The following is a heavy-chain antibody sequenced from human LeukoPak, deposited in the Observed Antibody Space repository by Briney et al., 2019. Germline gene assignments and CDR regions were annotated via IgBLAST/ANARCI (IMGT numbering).Heavy chain of an antibody. D-gene: IGHD6-19*01. J-gene: IGHJ6*03. CDR1: GYTFTSYD. Sequence: ASVKVSCKASGYTFTSYDINWVRQATGQGLEWMGWMNPNSGNTGYAQKFQGRVTITRNTSTSTAYMELSSLRSEDTAVYYCARVLSGWHENFYYYYYMDVWGKGTTVTVSS. V-gene: IGHV1-8*03. CDR3: ARVLSGWHENFYYYYYMDV. CDR2: MNPNSGNT.